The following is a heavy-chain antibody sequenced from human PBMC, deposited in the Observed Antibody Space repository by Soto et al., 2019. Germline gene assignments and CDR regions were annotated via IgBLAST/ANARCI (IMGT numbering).Heavy chain of an antibody. CDR3: ARGGDILTGYYSWYFDY. Sequence: SETLSLTCTVSGGSISSYYWSWIRQPPGKGLEWIGYIYYSGSTNYNPSLKSRVTISVDTSKNQFSLKLSSVTAADTAVYYCARGGDILTGYYSWYFDYWGQGTLVTVSS. CDR1: GGSISSYY. D-gene: IGHD3-9*01. V-gene: IGHV4-59*01. J-gene: IGHJ4*02. CDR2: IYYSGST.